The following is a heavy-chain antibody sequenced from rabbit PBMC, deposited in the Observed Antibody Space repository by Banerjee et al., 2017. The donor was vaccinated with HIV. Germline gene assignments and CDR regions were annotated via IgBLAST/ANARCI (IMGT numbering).Heavy chain of an antibody. CDR3: ASWASSSGYPINL. Sequence: QEQLEESGGGLVKPGASLKLSCKASGFSFSSGLPICWVRQAPGKGLEWIASIDTGDGKTYYASWVNGRFTISLDNAQNTVFLQMTSLTAADTATYFCASWASSSGYPINLWGPGTLVTVS. CDR2: IDTGDGKT. D-gene: IGHD1-1*01. V-gene: IGHV1S45*01. CDR1: GFSFSSGLP. J-gene: IGHJ4*01.